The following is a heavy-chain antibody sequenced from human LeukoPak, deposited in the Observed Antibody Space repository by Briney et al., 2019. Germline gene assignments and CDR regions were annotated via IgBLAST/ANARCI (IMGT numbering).Heavy chain of an antibody. CDR2: VNPNSGGT. J-gene: IGHJ4*02. Sequence: ASVKVSCKASGGTFSSYAISWVRQAPGQGLEWMGWVNPNSGGTNYAQKFQGRVTMTRDTSISTAYMELSRLRSDDTAVYYCAREHYGDWRFDYWGQGTLVTVSS. V-gene: IGHV1-2*02. CDR3: AREHYGDWRFDY. CDR1: GGTFSSYA. D-gene: IGHD4-17*01.